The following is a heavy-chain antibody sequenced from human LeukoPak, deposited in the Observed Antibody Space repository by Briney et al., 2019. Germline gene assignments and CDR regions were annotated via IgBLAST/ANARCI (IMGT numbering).Heavy chain of an antibody. CDR1: GFTLSNAW. CDR2: IKRKSDGGTT. Sequence: NPGGSLRLSCAASGFTLSNAWMSWVRQAPGKGLEWVGRIKRKSDGGTTDYAAPVKGRFTISRDDSKNTLYLQMNSLKSEDTAVYYCTTELDVRPNHYWGQGTLVTVSS. D-gene: IGHD1-14*01. J-gene: IGHJ4*02. V-gene: IGHV3-15*01. CDR3: TTELDVRPNHY.